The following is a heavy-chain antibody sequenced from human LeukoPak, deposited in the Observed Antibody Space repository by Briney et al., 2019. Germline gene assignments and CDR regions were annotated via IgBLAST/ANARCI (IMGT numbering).Heavy chain of an antibody. J-gene: IGHJ3*02. CDR2: IWYDGSNK. CDR1: GFTFSSYG. D-gene: IGHD3-3*01. CDR3: ASGDFWSGPDAFDI. Sequence: GGSLRLSCAASGFTFSSYGMHWVRQAPGKGLEWVAVIWYDGSNKYYADSVKGRFTISRDNSKYTLYLQMNSLRAEDTAVYYCASGDFWSGPDAFDIWGQGTMVTVSS. V-gene: IGHV3-33*01.